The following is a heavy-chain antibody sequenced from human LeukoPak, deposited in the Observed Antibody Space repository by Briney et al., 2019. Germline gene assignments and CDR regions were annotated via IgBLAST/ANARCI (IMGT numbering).Heavy chain of an antibody. D-gene: IGHD6-6*01. CDR2: IYYSGST. Sequence: SETLSLTCTVSGGSISSGDYYWSWIRQHPGKGLEWIGYIYYSGSTFYNPSLKSRVIISVDTSKNQFSLKLSSVTAADTAVYYCARVPVAAQDDPVDYWGQGTLVTVSS. CDR3: ARVPVAAQDDPVDY. J-gene: IGHJ4*02. CDR1: GGSISSGDYY. V-gene: IGHV4-31*02.